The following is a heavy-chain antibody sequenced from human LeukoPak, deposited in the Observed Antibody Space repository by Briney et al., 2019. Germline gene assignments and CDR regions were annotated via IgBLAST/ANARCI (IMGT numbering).Heavy chain of an antibody. Sequence: PSETLSLTCTVSGGSISSGDYYWSWIRQPPGKGLEWIGYIYYSGSTYYNPSLKSRVTISVDTSKNQFSLKLSSVTAADTAVYYCARDLRGFNWFDPWGQGTLVTVS. CDR1: GGSISSGDYY. V-gene: IGHV4-30-4*08. CDR2: IYYSGST. CDR3: ARDLRGFNWFDP. D-gene: IGHD3-16*01. J-gene: IGHJ5*02.